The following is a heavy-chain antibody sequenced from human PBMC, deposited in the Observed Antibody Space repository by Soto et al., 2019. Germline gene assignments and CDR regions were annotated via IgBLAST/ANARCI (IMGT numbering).Heavy chain of an antibody. Sequence: VQLVQSGAEVKKPGASVKVSCKASGYTFNSSGISWVRQAPGQGLEWMGWISAYNGNTNYAQKRQGRVTMTTDTCTSTSYMELRSLRSDDTAVYYCARNMMVRGNYYGMDVWGQGTTVTVS. J-gene: IGHJ6*02. CDR2: ISAYNGNT. D-gene: IGHD3-10*01. CDR1: GYTFNSSG. V-gene: IGHV1-18*01. CDR3: ARNMMVRGNYYGMDV.